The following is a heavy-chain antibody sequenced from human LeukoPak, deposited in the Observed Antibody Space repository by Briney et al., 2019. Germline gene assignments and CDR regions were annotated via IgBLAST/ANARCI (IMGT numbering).Heavy chain of an antibody. Sequence: GGSLRLSFVASGFNFNDYAMDWVRQAPGKGLGWVSATSWNSVTKDYADSVKGRFIISRDYAQRSLFLQMNSLATEDTAFYYCAKAAADWYFDVWGRGTLVTVSS. CDR1: GFNFNDYA. V-gene: IGHV3-9*01. J-gene: IGHJ2*01. D-gene: IGHD6-25*01. CDR2: TSWNSVTK. CDR3: AKAAADWYFDV.